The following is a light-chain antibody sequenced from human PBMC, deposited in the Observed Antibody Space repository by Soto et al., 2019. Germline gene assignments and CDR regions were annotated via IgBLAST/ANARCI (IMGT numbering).Light chain of an antibody. CDR3: QQYSSPRT. V-gene: IGKV1-5*01. Sequence: DIQMTQTPSTLSASVGDRVTINCRASQNVNDYFAWYQQKPGNSPKVLIYAASTLERGVPSRFSSSGSGTEFTLTISGLQADDFASYYCQQYSSPRTFGQGTKVEVK. CDR1: QNVNDY. CDR2: AAS. J-gene: IGKJ1*01.